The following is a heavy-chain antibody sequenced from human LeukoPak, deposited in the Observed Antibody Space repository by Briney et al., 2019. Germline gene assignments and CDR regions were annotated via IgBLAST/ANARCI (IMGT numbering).Heavy chain of an antibody. CDR3: ARDLGMGTRIDF. CDR1: GFIFSKYG. D-gene: IGHD5-24*01. J-gene: IGHJ4*02. V-gene: IGHV3-30*02. Sequence: GGSLRLSCAASGFIFSKYGMHWVRQAPGKGLEWVAFIRYDGSNKYYTDSVKGRFTISRDNSKNTLSLQMNSLRAEDTAVYYCARDLGMGTRIDFWGQGTLVTVSS. CDR2: IRYDGSNK.